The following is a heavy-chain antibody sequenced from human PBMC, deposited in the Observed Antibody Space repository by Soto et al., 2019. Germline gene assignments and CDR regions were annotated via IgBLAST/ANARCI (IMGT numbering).Heavy chain of an antibody. CDR1: GFTCSDYY. CDR2: ISRSGSTI. J-gene: IGHJ6*02. Sequence: QVKLVESGGGLVKPGGSLRLSCAASGFTCSDYYISWIRQAPGKGLEWVSYISRSGSTIYYADSVKGRFTISRDNAKNSLYLQMNSMSAEDTAVYYCSKNYYYGGMDVCVQGTTVTVSS. V-gene: IGHV3-11*01. CDR3: SKNYYYGGMDV.